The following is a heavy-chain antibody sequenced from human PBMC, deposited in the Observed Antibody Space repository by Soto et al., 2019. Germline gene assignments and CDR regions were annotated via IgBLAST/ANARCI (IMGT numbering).Heavy chain of an antibody. Sequence: QVQLVQSGAEVKKPGASVKVSCKASGDTFTKYDINWVRQAPGQGLEWMGWMNPNNGYTGYAQKFRGRVTMTRDTSISTAYMALSSLTSEDTAVYYCARRKERSGPNYFDYWGQGTLVTVSS. CDR1: GDTFTKYD. J-gene: IGHJ4*02. CDR2: MNPNNGYT. V-gene: IGHV1-8*01. CDR3: ARRKERSGPNYFDY. D-gene: IGHD6-25*01.